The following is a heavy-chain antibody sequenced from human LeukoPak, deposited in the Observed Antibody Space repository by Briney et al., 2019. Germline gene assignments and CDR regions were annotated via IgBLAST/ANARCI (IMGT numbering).Heavy chain of an antibody. CDR2: LRKDATYS. CDR3: AITTYSSSWLDY. Sequence: PGGSLRLSCAASGFPFSSYGMYWVRQTPDKGLQWVAYLRKDATYSNYADSVRGRFTISRDNSKNTLDLQMSSLRVEDTAVYYCAITTYSSSWLDYWGQGTLVTVSS. D-gene: IGHD6-6*01. V-gene: IGHV3-30*02. J-gene: IGHJ4*02. CDR1: GFPFSSYG.